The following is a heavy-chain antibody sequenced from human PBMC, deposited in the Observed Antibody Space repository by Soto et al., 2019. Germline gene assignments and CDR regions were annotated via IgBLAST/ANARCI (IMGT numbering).Heavy chain of an antibody. CDR2: ISYDGSNK. J-gene: IGHJ3*02. V-gene: IGHV3-30-3*01. Sequence: PGGSLRLSCAASGFTFSSYAMHWVRQAPGKGLEWVAVISYDGSNKYYADSVKGRFTISRDNSKNTLYLQMNSLRAEDTAVYYCARDSGSRTSYSYGPGDAFDIWGQGTMVTVSS. CDR1: GFTFSSYA. CDR3: ARDSGSRTSYSYGPGDAFDI. D-gene: IGHD5-18*01.